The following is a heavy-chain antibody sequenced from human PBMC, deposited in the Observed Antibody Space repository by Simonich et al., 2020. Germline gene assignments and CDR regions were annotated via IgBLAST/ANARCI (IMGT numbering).Heavy chain of an antibody. CDR3: ARDRAARYYYYYYMDV. J-gene: IGHJ6*03. Sequence: QVQLVQSGAEVKKPGASVKVSCKASGYTFTGYYMHWVRQAPGQGLGGRGRINPSGGGTNYAKKVQGRVTMTRDTSISTAYMERSRLRSDDTAVYYCARDRAARYYYYYYMDVWGKGTTVTVSS. CDR2: INPSGGGT. D-gene: IGHD6-6*01. CDR1: GYTFTGYY. V-gene: IGHV1-2*02.